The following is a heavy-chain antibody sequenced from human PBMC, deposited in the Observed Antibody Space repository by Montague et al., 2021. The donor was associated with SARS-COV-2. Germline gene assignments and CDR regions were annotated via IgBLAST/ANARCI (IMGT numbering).Heavy chain of an antibody. D-gene: IGHD3-3*01. CDR2: IYYSGST. CDR1: GGSVSSGSYY. J-gene: IGHJ6*02. Sequence: SETLSLTCTVSGGSVSSGSYYWSWIRQPPGKGLEWIGYIYYSGSTNYNPSLKSRVTISVDTSKNQFSPKLSSVTAADTAVYYCARDPWHITIFGVVTRYGMDVWGQGTTVTVSS. CDR3: ARDPWHITIFGVVTRYGMDV. V-gene: IGHV4-61*01.